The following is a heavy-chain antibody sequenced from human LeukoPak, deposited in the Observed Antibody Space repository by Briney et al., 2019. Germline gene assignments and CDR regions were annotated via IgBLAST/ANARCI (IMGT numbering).Heavy chain of an antibody. CDR2: IITIFGTA. J-gene: IGHJ5*02. V-gene: IGHV1-69*05. CDR1: GGTFSSYA. Sequence: SVKVSFKSSGGTFSSYAISWVRQAPGQGLEWMGGIITIFGTANYAQKFQGRVTITTDESTSTAYMELSSLRSEDTAVYYCARVGGFNWFDPWGQGTLVTVSS. CDR3: ARVGGFNWFDP. D-gene: IGHD4-23*01.